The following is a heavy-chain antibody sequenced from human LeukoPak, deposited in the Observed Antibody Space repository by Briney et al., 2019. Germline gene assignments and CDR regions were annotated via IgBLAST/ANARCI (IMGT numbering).Heavy chain of an antibody. J-gene: IGHJ5*02. CDR1: GGSISSHY. Sequence: SETLSLTCTVSGGSISSHYWSWIRQPAGKGLEWIGRIYTSGSTNYNPSLKSRVTMSVDTSKNQFSLKLSSVTAADTAVYYCARAVGYCSSTSCYRVDWFDPWGQGTLVTVSS. V-gene: IGHV4-4*07. CDR3: ARAVGYCSSTSCYRVDWFDP. CDR2: IYTSGST. D-gene: IGHD2-2*02.